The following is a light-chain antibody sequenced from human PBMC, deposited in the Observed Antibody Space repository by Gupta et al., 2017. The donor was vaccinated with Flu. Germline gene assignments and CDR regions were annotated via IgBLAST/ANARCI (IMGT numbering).Light chain of an antibody. CDR3: QVWDTSDHVL. Sequence: SYVLTQPPSVSVAPGKTASITCGGDNIGSKSVLWYQQKPGQAPVLVVYDDSDRPSGIPERFSGSNSGNTATLTISRVEAGDEADYYCQVWDTSDHVLFGGGTKLTVL. V-gene: IGLV3-21*03. CDR2: DDS. CDR1: NIGSKS. J-gene: IGLJ2*01.